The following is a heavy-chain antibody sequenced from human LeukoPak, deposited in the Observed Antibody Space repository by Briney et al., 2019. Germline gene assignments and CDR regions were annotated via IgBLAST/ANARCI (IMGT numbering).Heavy chain of an antibody. V-gene: IGHV3-9*01. CDR1: GFTFDDYA. Sequence: GRSLRLSCAASGFTFDDYAMHWVRQAPGKGLEWVSGISWNSGSIGYADSVKGRFTNSRDNAKNSLYLQMDSLRAEDTALYYCAKVRGWMTTVTYDYFDYWGQGTLVTVSS. J-gene: IGHJ4*02. D-gene: IGHD4-17*01. CDR2: ISWNSGSI. CDR3: AKVRGWMTTVTYDYFDY.